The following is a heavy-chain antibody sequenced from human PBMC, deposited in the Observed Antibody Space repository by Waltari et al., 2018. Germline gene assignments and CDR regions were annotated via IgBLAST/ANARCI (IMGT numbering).Heavy chain of an antibody. J-gene: IGHJ4*02. CDR3: AGPMGSYSGYEYFDY. V-gene: IGHV3-30-3*01. Sequence: QVQLVESGGGVVQPGRSLRLSYAASGFTFSSYAMHWVRQAPGKGLEWVAVISYDGSNKYYADSVKGRFTISRDNSKNTLYLQMNSLRAEDTAVYYCAGPMGSYSGYEYFDYWGQGTLVTVSS. CDR1: GFTFSSYA. CDR2: ISYDGSNK. D-gene: IGHD5-12*01.